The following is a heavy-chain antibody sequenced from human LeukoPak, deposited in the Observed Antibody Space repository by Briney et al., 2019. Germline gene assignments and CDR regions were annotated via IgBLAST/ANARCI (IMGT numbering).Heavy chain of an antibody. Sequence: PSETLSLTCTVSGGSINFYYWGWFRQPPGKGLEWIGYIYYSGSTNYNPSLKSRVTISVDTSKNQFSLKVRSVTAEDRAVYYCARVESGYSYGPIDYWGQGTLVTVSS. CDR1: GGSINFYY. CDR2: IYYSGST. D-gene: IGHD5-18*01. CDR3: ARVESGYSYGPIDY. V-gene: IGHV4-59*01. J-gene: IGHJ4*02.